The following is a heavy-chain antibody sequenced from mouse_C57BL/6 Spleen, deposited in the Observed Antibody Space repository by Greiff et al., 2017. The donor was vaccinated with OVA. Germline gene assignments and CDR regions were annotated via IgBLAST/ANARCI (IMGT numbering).Heavy chain of an antibody. CDR3: ARAPSNSSGYVGWFAY. J-gene: IGHJ3*01. CDR1: GYTFTSYW. V-gene: IGHV1-7*01. Sequence: VQLQQSGADLVKPGASVKLSCKASGYTFTSYWMHWVNQRPGQGLEWIGYINPSSGSTKYNETFKDKATLTADKSSSTAYMQLSSLTSEDSADYYCARAPSNSSGYVGWFAYWGQGTLVTVSA. CDR2: INPSSGST. D-gene: IGHD3-2*02.